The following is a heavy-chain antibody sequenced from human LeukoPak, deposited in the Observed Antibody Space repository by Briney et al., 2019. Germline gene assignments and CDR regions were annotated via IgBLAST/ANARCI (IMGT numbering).Heavy chain of an antibody. Sequence: GESLKISCKGSGYSFTSYWIGWVRQMPGKGLEWMGIIYPGDSDTRYSPSFQGQVTISADKSISTAYLQWSSLKASDTAMYYCARENYDFWSGPKEGYFDHWGQGTLVTVSS. CDR1: GYSFTSYW. CDR3: ARENYDFWSGPKEGYFDH. CDR2: IYPGDSDT. V-gene: IGHV5-51*01. D-gene: IGHD3-3*01. J-gene: IGHJ4*02.